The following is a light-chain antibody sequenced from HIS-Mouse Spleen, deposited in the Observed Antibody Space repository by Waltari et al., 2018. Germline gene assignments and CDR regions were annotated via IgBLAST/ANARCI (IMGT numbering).Light chain of an antibody. Sequence: QSALTQPASVSGSPGQSITISCTGTSSDVGSYNLVSWYQQHPGKAPKPMIYEGSKRPSGVSNRFSGSKSGNTASRTSSGLQAEDEADYYCCSYAGSSTFEVFGGGTKLTVL. CDR1: SSDVGSYNL. CDR3: CSYAGSSTFEV. V-gene: IGLV2-23*03. J-gene: IGLJ2*01. CDR2: EGS.